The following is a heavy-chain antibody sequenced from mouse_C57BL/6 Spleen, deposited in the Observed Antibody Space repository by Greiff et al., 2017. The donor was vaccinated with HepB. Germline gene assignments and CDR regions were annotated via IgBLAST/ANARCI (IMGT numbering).Heavy chain of an antibody. CDR1: GFTFSSYA. D-gene: IGHD1-3*01. Sequence: EVMLVESGGGLVKPGGSLKLSCAASGFTFSSYAMSWVRQTPEKRLEWVATISSGGSYTYYPDSVKGRFTISRDNAKNTLYLQMSSLKSEDTAMYYCARHNALELLDYWGQGITLTVSS. V-gene: IGHV5-9-1*01. J-gene: IGHJ2*01. CDR2: ISSGGSYT. CDR3: ARHNALELLDY.